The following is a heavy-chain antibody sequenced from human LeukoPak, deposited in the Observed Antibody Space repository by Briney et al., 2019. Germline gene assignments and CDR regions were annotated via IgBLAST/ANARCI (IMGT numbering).Heavy chain of an antibody. J-gene: IGHJ5*02. CDR3: AKDNYYYDSSGYSLGWFDP. D-gene: IGHD3-22*01. CDR1: GFTFDDYA. V-gene: IGHV3-9*01. CDR2: ISGNSGSI. Sequence: GRSLRLSCAASGFTFDDYAMHWVRQAPGKGLEWVSGISGNSGSIGYADSVKGRFTISRDNAKNSLYLQMNSLRAEDTALYYCAKDNYYYDSSGYSLGWFDPWGQGTLVTVSS.